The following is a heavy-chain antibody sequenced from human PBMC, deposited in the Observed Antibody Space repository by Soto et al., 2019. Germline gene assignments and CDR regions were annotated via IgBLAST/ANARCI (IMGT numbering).Heavy chain of an antibody. CDR3: ARGVAGSGFDL. CDR1: GDSVSSNTAA. V-gene: IGHV6-1*01. J-gene: IGHJ4*02. CDR2: TYYRSNWRH. Sequence: SQTLSLTCAISGDSVSSNTAAWNWIRSSPSRGLEWLGRTYYRSNWRHDYAVSVKSRITVNPDTSKNHFSLQLNSVTPDDTAVYYCARGVAGSGFDLWGQGTLVTSPQ. D-gene: IGHD6-19*01.